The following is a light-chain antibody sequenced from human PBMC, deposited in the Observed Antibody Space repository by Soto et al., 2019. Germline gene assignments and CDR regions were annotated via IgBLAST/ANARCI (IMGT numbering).Light chain of an antibody. CDR2: CAS. J-gene: IGKJ1*01. CDR3: QHYGTSTGT. Sequence: EIVLTQSPGTLSLSPGERATLSCRASQSVRSNYLAWYQQKPGQTPRILIYCASNRATGIPDRFSGSGSGTDFTLTISRLEPEDFAVYYCQHYGTSTGTFGQGTKVEIK. V-gene: IGKV3-20*01. CDR1: QSVRSNY.